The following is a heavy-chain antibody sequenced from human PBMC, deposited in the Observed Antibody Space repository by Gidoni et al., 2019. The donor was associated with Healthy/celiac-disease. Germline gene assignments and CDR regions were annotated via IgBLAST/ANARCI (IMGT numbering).Heavy chain of an antibody. V-gene: IGHV4-34*01. CDR1: GGSFGGYY. Sequence: QVQLQQWGAGLLKPSETLSLTCAVYGGSFGGYYWSWIRQPPGKGLEWIGGINHSGSTNYNPSLKSRVTISVDTSKNQFSLKLSSVTAADTAVYYCARDRYCSGGSCYVDYWGQGTLVTVSS. D-gene: IGHD2-15*01. CDR3: ARDRYCSGGSCYVDY. J-gene: IGHJ4*02. CDR2: INHSGST.